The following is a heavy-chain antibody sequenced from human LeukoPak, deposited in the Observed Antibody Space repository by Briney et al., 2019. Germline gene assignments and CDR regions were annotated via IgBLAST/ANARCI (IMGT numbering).Heavy chain of an antibody. J-gene: IGHJ4*02. CDR3: AKDRGVIMSAGLDY. Sequence: PGGSLRLSCAASGFTFSSYEMNWVRQAPGRGLEWVSHISSGGSTIYYADSVKGRFTISRDNAKNSLYLQMNSLRAEDTAVYYCAKDRGVIMSAGLDYWGQGTLVTVSS. V-gene: IGHV3-48*03. D-gene: IGHD3-10*01. CDR1: GFTFSSYE. CDR2: ISSGGSTI.